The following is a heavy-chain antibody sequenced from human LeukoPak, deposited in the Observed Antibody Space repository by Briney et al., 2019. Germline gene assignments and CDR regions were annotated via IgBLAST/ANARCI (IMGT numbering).Heavy chain of an antibody. CDR1: GYIFTSYG. J-gene: IGHJ1*01. V-gene: IGHV1-18*01. CDR3: ARFSDSSGWYQDFQH. CDR2: ISGYNGNT. Sequence: ASVKVSCKASGYIFTSYGFSWVRQAPGQGLEWMGWISGYNGNTNYAQKFQGRVTMTRNTSISTAYMELSSLRSEDTAVYYCARFSDSSGWYQDFQHWGQGTLVTVSS. D-gene: IGHD6-19*01.